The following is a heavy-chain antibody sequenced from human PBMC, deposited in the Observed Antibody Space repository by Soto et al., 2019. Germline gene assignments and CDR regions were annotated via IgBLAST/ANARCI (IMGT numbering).Heavy chain of an antibody. J-gene: IGHJ4*02. D-gene: IGHD3-10*01. CDR1: GGSISSYY. Sequence: QVQLQESGPGLVKPSETLSLTCTVSGGSISSYYWSWIRQPPGKGLEWIGYIYYSGSTNYNPSLKSRVTISVDTSKNQFSLKLSSVTAADTAVYYCARFGSDGSGSYEGWSWYFDYWGQGTLVTVSS. V-gene: IGHV4-59*01. CDR3: ARFGSDGSGSYEGWSWYFDY. CDR2: IYYSGST.